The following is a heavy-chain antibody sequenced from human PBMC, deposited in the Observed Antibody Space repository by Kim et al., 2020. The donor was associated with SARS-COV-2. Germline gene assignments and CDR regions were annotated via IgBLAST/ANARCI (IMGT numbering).Heavy chain of an antibody. CDR2: ISYDGSNK. Sequence: GGSLRLSCAASGFTFSSYGMHWVRQAPGKGLEWVAVISYDGSNKYYADSVKGRFTISRDNSKNTLYLQMNSLRAEDTAVYYCARDRAPHNDYDTPVDVWGQGTTVTVSS. J-gene: IGHJ6*02. D-gene: IGHD4-17*01. V-gene: IGHV3-33*05. CDR3: ARDRAPHNDYDTPVDV. CDR1: GFTFSSYG.